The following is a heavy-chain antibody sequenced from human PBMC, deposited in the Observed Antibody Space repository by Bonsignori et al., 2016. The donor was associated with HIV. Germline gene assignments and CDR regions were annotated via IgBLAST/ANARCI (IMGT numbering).Heavy chain of an antibody. CDR2: IWPDDSDT. Sequence: EVQLVQSGAEVKKPGESLKISCKASGYSFTTHWIGWVRQMPGKGLEWMGIIWPDDSDTRYSPSLQGQVTISADKSNNTAYLQWTSLKASDTAMYYCARHLPFDYWGQGTLVTVSS. CDR1: GYSFTTHW. CDR3: ARHLPFDY. J-gene: IGHJ4*02. V-gene: IGHV5-51*01.